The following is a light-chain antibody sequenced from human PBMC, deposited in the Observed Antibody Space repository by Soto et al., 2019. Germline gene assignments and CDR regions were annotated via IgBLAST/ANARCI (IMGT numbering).Light chain of an antibody. Sequence: EIVLTQSPVTLSMSPGERATLLCRASQSASTNLAWYQHKPGQAPRLLIYGASTRATAIPARFSGSGSGTEFTLTINSLESEDFAVYYCQHYNSWPRIAFGQGTRLEIK. CDR1: QSASTN. J-gene: IGKJ5*01. V-gene: IGKV3-15*01. CDR3: QHYNSWPRIA. CDR2: GAS.